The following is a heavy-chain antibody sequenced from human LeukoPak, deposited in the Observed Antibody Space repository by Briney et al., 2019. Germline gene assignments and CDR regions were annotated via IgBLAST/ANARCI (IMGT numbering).Heavy chain of an antibody. J-gene: IGHJ5*02. CDR3: ARDYYDFWSGVSGWFDP. V-gene: IGHV3-21*01. Sequence: GGSLRLSCAASGFTFSSYSMSWVRQAPGKGLEWVSSISSSSSYIYYADSVKGRFTISRDNAKNSLYLQMNSLRAEDTAVYYCARDYYDFWSGVSGWFDPWGQGTLVTVSS. CDR1: GFTFSSYS. D-gene: IGHD3-3*01. CDR2: ISSSSSYI.